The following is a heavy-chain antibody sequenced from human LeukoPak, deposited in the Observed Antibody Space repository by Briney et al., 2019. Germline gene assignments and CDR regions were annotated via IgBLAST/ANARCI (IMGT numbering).Heavy chain of an antibody. CDR3: AGDRPGY. Sequence: GGSLRLSCAASGFTFSSYRMNWVRQAPGKGLEWVSSISSSSSYIYYADSVQGRFTISRDNAKNSLYLQMNSLRAEDTAVYYCAGDRPGYRGQGTLVTVSS. J-gene: IGHJ4*02. CDR1: GFTFSSYR. V-gene: IGHV3-21*01. CDR2: ISSSSSYI. D-gene: IGHD6-6*01.